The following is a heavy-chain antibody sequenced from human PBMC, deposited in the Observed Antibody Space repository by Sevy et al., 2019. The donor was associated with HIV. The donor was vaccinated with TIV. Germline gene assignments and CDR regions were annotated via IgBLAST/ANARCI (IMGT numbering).Heavy chain of an antibody. CDR2: IRYDGSNK. D-gene: IGHD2-2*01. CDR1: GFTFSSYG. V-gene: IGHV3-30*02. J-gene: IGHJ6*02. Sequence: GGSLRLSCAASGFTFSSYGMHWVRQAPGKGLEWVAFIRYDGSNKYYADSVKGRFTISRDNSKNTLYLQMNSLRAEDTAVYYCAQQIVVVPAAMIDYYYYYGMDVWGQGTTVTVSS. CDR3: AQQIVVVPAAMIDYYYYYGMDV.